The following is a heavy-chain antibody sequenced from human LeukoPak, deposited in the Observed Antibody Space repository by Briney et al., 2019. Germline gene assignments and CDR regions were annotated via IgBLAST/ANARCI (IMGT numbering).Heavy chain of an antibody. D-gene: IGHD1-26*01. CDR2: IYYSGST. CDR3: ARESKGATPGGYDY. Sequence: SETLSLTCTVSGGSISSYYWSWIRQPPGKGLEWIGYIYYSGSTNYNPSLKSRVTISVDTSKNQFSLKLSSVTAADTAVYYCARESKGATPGGYDYWGQGTLVTVSS. CDR1: GGSISSYY. V-gene: IGHV4-59*01. J-gene: IGHJ4*02.